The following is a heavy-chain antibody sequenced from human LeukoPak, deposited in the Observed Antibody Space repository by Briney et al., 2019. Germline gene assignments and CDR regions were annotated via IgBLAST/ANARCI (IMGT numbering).Heavy chain of an antibody. V-gene: IGHV3-23*01. Sequence: GGSLRLSCAASGFTFSSYAMNRVRQAPGKGLEWVSAISGSGDTTYYADSVKGRFTISRDNSKNTLYLQMNSLRAEDTAVYSCAKVALLGYCRSASCPLDYWGQGTLVTVSS. CDR2: ISGSGDTT. CDR1: GFTFSSYA. J-gene: IGHJ4*02. D-gene: IGHD2-2*01. CDR3: AKVALLGYCRSASCPLDY.